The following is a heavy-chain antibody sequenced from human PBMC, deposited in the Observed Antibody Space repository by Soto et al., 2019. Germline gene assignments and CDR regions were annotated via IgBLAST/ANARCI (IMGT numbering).Heavy chain of an antibody. CDR3: ARGGRGYGDYGRNGMDV. Sequence: ASVKVSCKASGYTFTSYGISWVRQAPGQGLEWMGRIIPILGIANYAQKFQGRVTITADKSTSTAYMELSSLRSEDTAVYYCARGGRGYGDYGRNGMDVWGQGTTVTAP. CDR1: GYTFTSYG. V-gene: IGHV1-69*04. CDR2: IIPILGIA. J-gene: IGHJ6*02. D-gene: IGHD4-17*01.